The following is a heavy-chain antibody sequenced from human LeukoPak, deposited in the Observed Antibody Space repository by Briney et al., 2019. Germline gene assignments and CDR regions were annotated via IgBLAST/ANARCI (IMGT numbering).Heavy chain of an antibody. CDR2: IIPIFGTA. Sequence: SVKVSCKASGGTFSSYAISWVRQAPGQGLEWMGGIIPIFGTANYAQKFQGRVTITADESTSTAYMELSSLRSEDTAVYYCASGFCSTSCYYYYGMDVWGQGTTVTVCS. CDR3: ASGFCSTSCYYYYGMDV. D-gene: IGHD2-2*01. CDR1: GGTFSSYA. V-gene: IGHV1-69*13. J-gene: IGHJ6*02.